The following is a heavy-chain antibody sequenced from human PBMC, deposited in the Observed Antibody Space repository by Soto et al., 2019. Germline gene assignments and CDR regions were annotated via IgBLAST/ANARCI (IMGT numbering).Heavy chain of an antibody. Sequence: GASVKVSCKASGYTFTGYYMHWVRQAPGQGLEWMGWINPNSGGTNYAQKFQGWVTMTRDTSISTAYMELSRLRSDDTAVYYCARGSYDFWSGYVSSGFPSVRNNWFDPWGQGTLVTVSS. CDR1: GYTFTGYY. D-gene: IGHD3-3*01. J-gene: IGHJ5*02. CDR3: ARGSYDFWSGYVSSGFPSVRNNWFDP. V-gene: IGHV1-2*04. CDR2: INPNSGGT.